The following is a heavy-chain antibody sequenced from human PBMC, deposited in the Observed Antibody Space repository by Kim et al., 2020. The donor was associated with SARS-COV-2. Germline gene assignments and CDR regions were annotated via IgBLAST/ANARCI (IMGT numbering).Heavy chain of an antibody. D-gene: IGHD4-4*01. Sequence: NSYIYYADSVNGRFTISRDNAKISLYLQMSNLRAEDTALYYCARHSDSDYWGQGTLVTVSS. J-gene: IGHJ4*02. CDR3: ARHSDSDY. CDR2: NSYI. V-gene: IGHV3-21*01.